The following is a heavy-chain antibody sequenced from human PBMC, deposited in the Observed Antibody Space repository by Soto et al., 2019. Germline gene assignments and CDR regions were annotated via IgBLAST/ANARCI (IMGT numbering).Heavy chain of an antibody. V-gene: IGHV3-7*01. CDR1: GFTFSSYW. CDR2: IKQDGSEK. CDR3: ARDGYCSGGSCHKPHWFDL. J-gene: IGHJ5*02. D-gene: IGHD2-15*01. Sequence: PGGSLRLSCAASGFTFSSYWMSWVRQAPGKGLEWVANIKQDGSEKYYVDSVKGRFTISRDNAKNSLYLQMNSLRAEDTAVYYCARDGYCSGGSCHKPHWFDLWGQGTLVTVSS.